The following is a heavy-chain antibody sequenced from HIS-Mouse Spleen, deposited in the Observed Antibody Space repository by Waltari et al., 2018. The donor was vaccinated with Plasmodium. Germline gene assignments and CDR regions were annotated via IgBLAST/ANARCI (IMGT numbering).Heavy chain of an antibody. CDR2: SYYSGST. J-gene: IGHJ4*02. Sequence: QLQLQESGPGLVKPSATLSLTCTVPGGPISSSSYYWGWIRQPPGKGLEWIGSSYYSGSTYYNPSLKSRVTISVDTSKNQFSLKLSSVTAADTAVYYCARDRITGTSYFDYWGQGTLVTVSS. V-gene: IGHV4-39*07. D-gene: IGHD1-7*01. CDR1: GGPISSSSYY. CDR3: ARDRITGTSYFDY.